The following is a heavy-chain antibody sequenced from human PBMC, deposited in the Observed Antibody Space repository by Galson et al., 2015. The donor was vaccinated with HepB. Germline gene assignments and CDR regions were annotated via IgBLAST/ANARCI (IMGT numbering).Heavy chain of an antibody. CDR2: IYSGGST. CDR3: ARDGYYDFWSGPYGMDV. J-gene: IGHJ6*02. CDR1: GFTVSSNY. D-gene: IGHD3-3*01. Sequence: SLRLSCAASGFTVSSNYMSWVRQAPGKGLEWVSVIYSGGSTYYADSVKGRFTISRDNSKNTLYLQMNSLRAEDTAVYYCARDGYYDFWSGPYGMDVWGQGTTVTVSS. V-gene: IGHV3-53*01.